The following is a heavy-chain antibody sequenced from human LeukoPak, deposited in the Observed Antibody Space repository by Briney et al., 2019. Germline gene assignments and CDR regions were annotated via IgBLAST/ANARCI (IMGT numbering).Heavy chain of an antibody. CDR2: ISNDGSHE. CDR1: GFTFSSNA. V-gene: IGHV3-30*18. D-gene: IGHD2-15*01. Sequence: GGSLRLSCAASGFTFSSNAMTWVRQAPGKGLEWVAAISNDGSHESYADSMKGRFTISRDNSKNTLYLQMNSLRGEDTAVYYCAKDWGAYCSGGSCYGDFDYWGQGTLVTVSS. J-gene: IGHJ4*02. CDR3: AKDWGAYCSGGSCYGDFDY.